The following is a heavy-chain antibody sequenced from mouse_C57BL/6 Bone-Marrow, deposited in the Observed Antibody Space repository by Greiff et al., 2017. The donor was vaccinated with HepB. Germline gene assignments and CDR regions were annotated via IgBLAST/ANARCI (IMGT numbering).Heavy chain of an antibody. CDR3: ARLGIYDYDYYAMDY. CDR1: GFTFSDYG. CDR2: ISSGSSTI. V-gene: IGHV5-17*01. Sequence: EVQLVESGGGLVKPGGSLKLSCAASGFTFSDYGMHWVRQAPEKGLEWVAYISSGSSTIYYADTVKGRFTISRDNAKNTLFLQMTSLRSEDTAMYYCARLGIYDYDYYAMDYWGQGTSVTVSS. D-gene: IGHD2-4*01. J-gene: IGHJ4*01.